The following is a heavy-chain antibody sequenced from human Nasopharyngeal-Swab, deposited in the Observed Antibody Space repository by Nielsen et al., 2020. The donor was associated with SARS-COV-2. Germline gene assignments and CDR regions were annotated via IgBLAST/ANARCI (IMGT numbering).Heavy chain of an antibody. J-gene: IGHJ2*01. CDR3: ARDPRGWLQLPHWYFDL. CDR1: GGSISSYY. CDR2: IYYSGST. V-gene: IGHV4-59*13. D-gene: IGHD5-24*01. Sequence: LRLSSTVAGGSISSYYWSWIRQPPGKGLEWIGYIYYSGSTNYNPSLKSRFTISGDTSKNQSSLKLSSVTAADTAVYYCARDPRGWLQLPHWYFDLWGRGTLVTVSS.